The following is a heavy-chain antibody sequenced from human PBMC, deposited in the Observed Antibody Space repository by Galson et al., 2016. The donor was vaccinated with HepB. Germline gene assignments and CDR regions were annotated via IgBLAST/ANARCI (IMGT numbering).Heavy chain of an antibody. Sequence: SLRLSCAASGFTFSQRGMHWVRQAPGKGLEWVSAIGGSGGDTYYPDSVKGRFTTSRDNSKNTLYLHINSLRAEDTAVYYCARRYDTPGYYYIDFWGQGTLVTVSS. CDR1: GFTFSQRG. D-gene: IGHD3-22*01. J-gene: IGHJ4*02. V-gene: IGHV3-23*01. CDR2: IGGSGGDT. CDR3: ARRYDTPGYYYIDF.